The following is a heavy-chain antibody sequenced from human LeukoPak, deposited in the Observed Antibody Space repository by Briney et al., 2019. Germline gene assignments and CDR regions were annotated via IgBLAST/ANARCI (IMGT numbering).Heavy chain of an antibody. CDR3: ARERIDGYKLAYYFDY. J-gene: IGHJ4*02. D-gene: IGHD5-24*01. V-gene: IGHV1-69*13. CDR2: IIPIFGTA. Sequence: GASVKVSCKASGGTFSSYAISWVRQAPGQGLEWMGGIIPIFGTANYAQKFQGRVTITADESTSTAYMELSSLRSEDTAVYYCARERIDGYKLAYYFDYWGQGTLVTVSS. CDR1: GGTFSSYA.